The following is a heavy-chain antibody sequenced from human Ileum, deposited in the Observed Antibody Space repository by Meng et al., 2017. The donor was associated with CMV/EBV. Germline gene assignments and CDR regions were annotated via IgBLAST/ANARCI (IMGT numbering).Heavy chain of an antibody. V-gene: IGHV3-74*01. CDR1: GFTLSNYW. D-gene: IGHD1-14*01. Sequence: VQRVWPGGRFVQPGGSLRLSCAASGFTLSNYWMQWGRQAPGKGLVWVASISFDGSSTNYADSVKGRFTMSRDNAKNTMYLQMNSVRVDDTAMYYCARTNNADYWGQGTLVTVSS. CDR2: ISFDGSST. CDR3: ARTNNADY. J-gene: IGHJ4*02.